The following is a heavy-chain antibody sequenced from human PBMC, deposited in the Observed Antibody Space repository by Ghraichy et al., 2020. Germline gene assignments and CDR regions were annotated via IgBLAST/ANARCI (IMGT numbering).Heavy chain of an antibody. J-gene: IGHJ6*02. V-gene: IGHV3-23*01. CDR3: AKGRQLRGKVGYGMDV. CDR2: ISGSGGST. Sequence: GGSLRLSCAASGFTFSSYAMSWVRQAPGKGLECVSAISGSGGSTYYADSVKGRFTISRDNSKNTLYLQMNSLRAEDTAVYYCAKGRQLRGKVGYGMDVWGQGTTVTVSS. D-gene: IGHD5-18*01. CDR1: GFTFSSYA.